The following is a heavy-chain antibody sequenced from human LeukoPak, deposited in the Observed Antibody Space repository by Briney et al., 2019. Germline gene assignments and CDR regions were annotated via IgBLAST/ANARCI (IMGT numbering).Heavy chain of an antibody. CDR1: GFTFSSYH. J-gene: IGHJ4*02. Sequence: GGSLRLSCAASGFTFSSYHMNWVRQAPGKGLEWVSYISSSGSTIYYADSVKGRFTISRDNAKNSLYLQMNSLRAEDTAVYYCARVTAMVTVDYWGQGTLVTVSS. V-gene: IGHV3-48*04. CDR3: ARVTAMVTVDY. CDR2: ISSSGSTI. D-gene: IGHD5-18*01.